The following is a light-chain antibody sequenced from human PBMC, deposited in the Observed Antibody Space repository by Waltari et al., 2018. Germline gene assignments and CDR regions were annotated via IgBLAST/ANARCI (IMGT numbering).Light chain of an antibody. CDR2: GDN. Sequence: QSVLTQPPSVSGAPGQSVTISCTGSSSNLGADYGVHWYQQLPGSAPKLLIYGDNKRPSGVPDRFSGSKSGTSASLAISGLQAEDEADYYCQSYDIRLSGLLFGGGTKLTV. CDR1: SSNLGADYG. J-gene: IGLJ3*02. CDR3: QSYDIRLSGLL. V-gene: IGLV1-40*01.